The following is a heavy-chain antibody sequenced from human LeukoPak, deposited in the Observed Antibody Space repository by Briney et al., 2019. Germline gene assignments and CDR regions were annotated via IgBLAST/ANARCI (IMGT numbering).Heavy chain of an antibody. CDR2: IYPSGST. D-gene: IGHD3-3*01. J-gene: IGHJ4*02. V-gene: IGHV4-4*02. Sequence: SGTLSLTCAVSGGSISSSNWWTWVRQSPGKGLEWIGEIYPSGSTNYNPSLGSRLTISLDKAKNHFSLKLTSVTAADTAVYYCARKGLRLLDWLSEYFFDYWGQGNLVTVSS. CDR1: GGSISSSNW. CDR3: ARKGLRLLDWLSEYFFDY.